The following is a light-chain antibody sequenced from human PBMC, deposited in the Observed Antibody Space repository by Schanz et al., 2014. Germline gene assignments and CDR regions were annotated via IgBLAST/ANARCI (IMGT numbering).Light chain of an antibody. CDR3: QHYGSSPET. CDR2: GAS. J-gene: IGKJ1*01. CDR1: EPTATNF. Sequence: ESVLTQSPDTLSVSPGERATLSCRASEPTATNFFAWYQKKPGQAPRLLIYGASTRATGIPARFSGSGSGTEFTLTISSLQSEDFAVYYCQHYGSSPETFGRGTTVEIK. V-gene: IGKV3-20*01.